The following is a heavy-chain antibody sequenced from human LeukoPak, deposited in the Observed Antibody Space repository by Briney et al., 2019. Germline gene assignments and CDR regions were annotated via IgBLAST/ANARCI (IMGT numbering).Heavy chain of an antibody. CDR3: ARAIMGYCSGGSCYVADY. J-gene: IGHJ4*02. CDR2: ISSSSSYI. CDR1: GFIFSSYS. V-gene: IGHV3-21*01. Sequence: GGSLRLSCAASGFIFSSYSMNWVRQAPGKGLEWVSSISSSSSYIYYADSVKGRFTISRDNAKNSLYLQMNSLRAEDTAVYYCARAIMGYCSGGSCYVADYWGQGTLVTVSS. D-gene: IGHD2-15*01.